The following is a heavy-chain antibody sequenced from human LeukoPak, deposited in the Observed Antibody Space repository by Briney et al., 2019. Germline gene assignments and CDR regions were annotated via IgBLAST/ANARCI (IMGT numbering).Heavy chain of an antibody. CDR3: ARDLGGLIGY. V-gene: IGHV4-59*12. CDR1: GGFSSSYY. D-gene: IGHD3-16*01. Sequence: SETLSLTCSVSGGFSSSYYWSWIRQPPGKGLEWIGCIHHSGSTYYNPSLKSRVTISVDTSKNQFSLKLSSVTAADTAVYYCARDLGGLIGYWGQGTLVTVSS. J-gene: IGHJ4*02. CDR2: IHHSGST.